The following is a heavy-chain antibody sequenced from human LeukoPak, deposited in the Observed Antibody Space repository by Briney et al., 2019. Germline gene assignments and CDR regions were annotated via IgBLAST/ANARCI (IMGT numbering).Heavy chain of an antibody. V-gene: IGHV3-11*06. CDR1: GFTFSDYY. CDR2: ISSSSSYT. D-gene: IGHD5-12*01. CDR3: ARLGWATAPLDY. Sequence: GGSLRLSCAASGFTFSDYYMSWIRQAPGKGLEWVSYISSSSSYTNYADSVKGRFTISRDNAKNSLYLQMNSLRAEDTAVYYCARLGWATAPLDYWGQGTLVTVPS. J-gene: IGHJ4*02.